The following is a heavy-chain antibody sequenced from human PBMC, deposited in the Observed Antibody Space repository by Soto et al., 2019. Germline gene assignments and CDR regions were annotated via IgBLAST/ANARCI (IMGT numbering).Heavy chain of an antibody. V-gene: IGHV1-3*01. CDR3: SLDQIDETVTETHFYY. CDR2: INAGNGNT. Sequence: ASLRVSCKASGYSLTSYAMHWVRQAPGQRLKWMGWINAGNGNTKYSQKFQGRVTITRDTSASTAYMELSSLRSEDTAVYYCSLDQIDETVTETHFYYWGRGHLVTVSS. CDR1: GYSLTSYA. J-gene: IGHJ4*02. D-gene: IGHD4-17*01.